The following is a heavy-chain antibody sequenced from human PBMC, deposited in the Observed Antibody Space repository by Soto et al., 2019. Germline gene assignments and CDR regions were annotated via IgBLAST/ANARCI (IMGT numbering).Heavy chain of an antibody. CDR2: ISGSADVT. Sequence: PGGSLRLSCPASGFTFNNCAMTWVRQAPGKGLEWVSTISGSADVTYYADSVKGRFTTSRDNSNSILYLQMNNLGAEDAAVYYCAKAPGAVAGHFDFWGQGTLVTVSS. CDR1: GFTFNNCA. D-gene: IGHD6-19*01. CDR3: AKAPGAVAGHFDF. V-gene: IGHV3-23*01. J-gene: IGHJ4*02.